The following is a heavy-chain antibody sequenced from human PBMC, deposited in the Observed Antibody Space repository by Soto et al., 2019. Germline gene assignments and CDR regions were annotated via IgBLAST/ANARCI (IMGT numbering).Heavy chain of an antibody. J-gene: IGHJ5*02. CDR3: ASMSSRETYWIDP. CDR1: GGTFSSYA. D-gene: IGHD3-10*02. Sequence: SVKVSCKASGGTFSSYAISWVRQAPGQGLEWMGGIIPIFGTANYAQKFQGRVTITADESTSTAYMELSSLRSEDTAVYYCASMSSRETYWIDPWGQGTLVTVSS. CDR2: IIPIFGTA. V-gene: IGHV1-69*13.